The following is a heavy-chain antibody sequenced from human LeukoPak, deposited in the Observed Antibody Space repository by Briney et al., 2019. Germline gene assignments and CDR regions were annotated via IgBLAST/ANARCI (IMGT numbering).Heavy chain of an antibody. J-gene: IGHJ6*03. CDR3: ARDRKQWLGYYYYYMDV. Sequence: ASVKVSCKASGYTFTSYGISWVRQAPGQGLEWMGWISAYNGNTNYAQKLQGRVTMTTDTSTSTAYMELRSLRSDDTAVYYSARDRKQWLGYYYYYMDVWGKGTTVTVSS. CDR2: ISAYNGNT. D-gene: IGHD6-19*01. V-gene: IGHV1-18*01. CDR1: GYTFTSYG.